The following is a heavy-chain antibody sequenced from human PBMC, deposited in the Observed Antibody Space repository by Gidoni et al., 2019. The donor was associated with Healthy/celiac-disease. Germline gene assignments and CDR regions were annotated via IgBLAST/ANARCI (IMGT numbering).Heavy chain of an antibody. CDR1: GFTFSSYA. J-gene: IGHJ4*02. D-gene: IGHD1-26*01. Sequence: EVQLLESGGGLVQPGGSLRLSCAASGFTFSSYAMSWVRQAPGKGLEWVSAISGSGGSTYYADSVKGRFTISRDNSKNTLYLQMNSLRAEDTAVYYCAKEHPLGGQWELLVYFDYWGQGTLVTVSS. CDR3: AKEHPLGGQWELLVYFDY. CDR2: ISGSGGST. V-gene: IGHV3-23*01.